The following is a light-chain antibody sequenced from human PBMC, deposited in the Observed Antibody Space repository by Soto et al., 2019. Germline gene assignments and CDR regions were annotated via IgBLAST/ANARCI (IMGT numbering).Light chain of an antibody. CDR1: QSVNNN. Sequence: EIVMTQSPATLSVSPGEKATLSCRASQSVNNNLAWYQQKPGKAPRLLIYFASTRATGIPARFSGSGSGTEFSLTISSLQSEDFAVYYCQQYSKWPLTFGGGTKVETK. CDR2: FAS. V-gene: IGKV3-15*01. J-gene: IGKJ4*01. CDR3: QQYSKWPLT.